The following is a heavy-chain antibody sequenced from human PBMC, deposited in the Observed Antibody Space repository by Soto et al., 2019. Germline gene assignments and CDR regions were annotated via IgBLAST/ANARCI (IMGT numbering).Heavy chain of an antibody. CDR1: GFTFSSHW. Sequence: EVQLVESGGGLVQPGGSLRLSCAASGFTFSSHWMHWVRQAPGKGLVWVSRINGDGSSTTYADSVKGRFTISRDDAKSTLYLQMNSLRAEDTAVYYCAIGLEEWGKPTVIWGQGTVVTVSS. D-gene: IGHD3-16*01. CDR2: INGDGSST. V-gene: IGHV3-74*01. J-gene: IGHJ3*02. CDR3: AIGLEEWGKPTVI.